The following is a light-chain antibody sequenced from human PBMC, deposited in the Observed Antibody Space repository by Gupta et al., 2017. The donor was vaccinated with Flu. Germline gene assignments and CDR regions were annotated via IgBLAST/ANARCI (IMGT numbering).Light chain of an antibody. CDR2: VAS. CDR1: QYISTR. Sequence: DIQMTQSPSSVSASIGDRVTITCRATQYISTRLAWYQQNPGKAPKLLIYVASTLQSGVPSRFSGSGSGTDFTLTISRLQPEDFATYYCQQGYSFPLSFGGGTKVEIK. J-gene: IGKJ4*01. CDR3: QQGYSFPLS. V-gene: IGKV1-12*01.